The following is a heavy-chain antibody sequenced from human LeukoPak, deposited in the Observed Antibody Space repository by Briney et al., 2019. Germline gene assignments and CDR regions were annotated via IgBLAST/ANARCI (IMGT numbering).Heavy chain of an antibody. J-gene: IGHJ4*02. CDR1: GFTFSTYG. D-gene: IGHD4-23*01. Sequence: GGSLRLSCAASGFTFSTYGMHWVRQAPGKGLEWVAVIWYDGSNKYYADSVKGRFTIPRDNSKNTLFLQMNSLRAEDTAVYYCARLNGDNYGGNSADFDYWGQGTLVTVSS. CDR2: IWYDGSNK. CDR3: ARLNGDNYGGNSADFDY. V-gene: IGHV3-33*01.